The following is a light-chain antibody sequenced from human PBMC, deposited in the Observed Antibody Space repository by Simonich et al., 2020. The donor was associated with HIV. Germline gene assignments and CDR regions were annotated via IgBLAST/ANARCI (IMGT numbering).Light chain of an antibody. Sequence: EIVMTQSPATLSVSPGERATLSCRASQSVSSNLAWYQQKPGQAPRLLIYGASTRATGIPDRFSGSGSGTDFTLTISRLEPEDFAVYYCQQFGNSPPSITFGQGTRLEIK. CDR3: QQFGNSPPSIT. J-gene: IGKJ5*01. V-gene: IGKV3-15*01. CDR2: GAS. CDR1: QSVSSN.